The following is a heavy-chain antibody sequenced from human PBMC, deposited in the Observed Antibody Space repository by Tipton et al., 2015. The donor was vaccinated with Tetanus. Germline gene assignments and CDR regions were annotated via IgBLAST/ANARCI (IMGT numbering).Heavy chain of an antibody. V-gene: IGHV3-7*01. CDR3: AGTNIPWGEAAY. CDR1: GFTFTNYW. D-gene: IGHD3-16*01. CDR2: IKEDGSER. J-gene: IGHJ4*02. Sequence: SLRLSCAASGFTFTNYWLSWVRQAPGRGLEWVANIKEDGSERNYVDSVKGRFTISRDNARNSLYLQMNSLRAEDTAVYYCAGTNIPWGEAAYWGQGTLVTVPS.